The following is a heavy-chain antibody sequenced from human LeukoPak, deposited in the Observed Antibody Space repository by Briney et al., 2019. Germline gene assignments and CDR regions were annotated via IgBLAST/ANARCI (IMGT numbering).Heavy chain of an antibody. V-gene: IGHV4-59*01. Sequence: SETLSLTCTVSGGSISSYYWSWIRQPPGKGLEWIGYIHYSGSTNYNPSLKSRVTISVDTSKNQFSLKLSSVTAADTAVYYCARTPWKGVVIVPNWFDPWGQGTLVTVSS. J-gene: IGHJ5*02. CDR3: ARTPWKGVVIVPNWFDP. CDR2: IHYSGST. D-gene: IGHD3-3*01. CDR1: GGSISSYY.